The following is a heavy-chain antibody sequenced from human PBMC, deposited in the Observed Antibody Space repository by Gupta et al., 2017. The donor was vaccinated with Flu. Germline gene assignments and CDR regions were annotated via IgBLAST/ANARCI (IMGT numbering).Heavy chain of an antibody. D-gene: IGHD4/OR15-4a*01. V-gene: IGHV4-38-2*01. CDR2: IYHSGST. CDR1: GYSISSGYY. CDR3: ARGDYGRNWFDP. J-gene: IGHJ5*02. Sequence: QVQLQESGPGLVKPSETLSLTCAVSGYSISSGYYWGWIRQPPGKGLEWIGSIYHSGSTYYNPSLKSRVTISVDTSKNQFSLKLSSVTAADTAVYYCARGDYGRNWFDPWGQGTLVTVSS.